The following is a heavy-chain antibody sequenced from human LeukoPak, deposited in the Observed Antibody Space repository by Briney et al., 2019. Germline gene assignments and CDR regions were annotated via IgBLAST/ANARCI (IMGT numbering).Heavy chain of an antibody. V-gene: IGHV1-2*02. CDR3: ARDLPEYSSSSLGDY. CDR1: GYTFTGYY. CDR2: INPNSGGT. Sequence: ASVKVSCKASGYTFTGYYMHWVRQAPGQGLEWMGWINPNSGGTNYAQKFQGRVTMTRDTSISTAYMELSRLRSDDTAVYYCARDLPEYSSSSLGDYWGQGTLVTVSS. D-gene: IGHD6-6*01. J-gene: IGHJ4*02.